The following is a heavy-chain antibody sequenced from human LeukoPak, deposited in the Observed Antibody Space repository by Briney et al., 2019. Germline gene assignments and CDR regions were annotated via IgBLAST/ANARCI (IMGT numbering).Heavy chain of an antibody. CDR2: INPNSGGT. D-gene: IGHD3-22*01. CDR1: GYTFTGYY. Sequence: ASVKVSCKASGYTFTGYYMHWVRQAPGQGLEWMGWINPNSGGTNYAQKFQGRVTMTRDTSISTAYMELSRLRSDDTAVYYCARVYDSSGYYFMYPLDYWGQGTLVTVSS. J-gene: IGHJ4*02. CDR3: ARVYDSSGYYFMYPLDY. V-gene: IGHV1-2*02.